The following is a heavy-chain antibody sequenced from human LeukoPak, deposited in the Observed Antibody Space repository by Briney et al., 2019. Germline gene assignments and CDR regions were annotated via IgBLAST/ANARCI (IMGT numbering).Heavy chain of an antibody. CDR3: ARATGGVVPAANY. J-gene: IGHJ4*02. V-gene: IGHV1-2*02. CDR2: INPNSGGT. CDR1: GYTFSGYY. Sequence: ASVKVSCKASGYTFSGYYMHWVRQAPGQGLEWMGWINPNSGGTNYAQKFQGRVTMTRDTSISTAYMELSRLRSDDTAVYYCARATGGVVPAANYWGQGTLVTVSS. D-gene: IGHD2-2*01.